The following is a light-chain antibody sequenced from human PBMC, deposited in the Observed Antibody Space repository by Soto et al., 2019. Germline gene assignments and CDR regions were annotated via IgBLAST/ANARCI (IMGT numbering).Light chain of an antibody. Sequence: DIQMTQSPSSLSASVGDKVTITCRASQGVTNDLGWYQQKPWTAPKRLVYAASSFQSGVPSRFSGSGSGTEFTLTISSLQPEDFATYYCLQHNAYPRTFGQGTKVEIK. J-gene: IGKJ1*01. CDR1: QGVTND. CDR2: AAS. CDR3: LQHNAYPRT. V-gene: IGKV1-17*01.